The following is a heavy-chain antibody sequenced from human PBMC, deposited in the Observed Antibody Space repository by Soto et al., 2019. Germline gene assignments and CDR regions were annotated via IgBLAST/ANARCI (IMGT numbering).Heavy chain of an antibody. V-gene: IGHV3-23*01. CDR2: ISGSGGST. CDR1: GFTFSSYA. Sequence: EVQLLESGGGLVQPGGSLRLSCAASGFTFSSYAMSWVRQAPGKGLEWVSAISGSGGSTYYADSVKGRFTISRDNSKNTLYLQMNSLRAEDTAVYYCAKIGAGAGPGPYDAFDIWGQGTMVAVSS. D-gene: IGHD6-13*01. J-gene: IGHJ3*02. CDR3: AKIGAGAGPGPYDAFDI.